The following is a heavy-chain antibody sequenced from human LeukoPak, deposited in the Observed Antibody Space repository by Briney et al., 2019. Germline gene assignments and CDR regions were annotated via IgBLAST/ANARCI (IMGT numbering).Heavy chain of an antibody. Sequence: SGGSLRLSCAASGFTFINAWMSWVRQAPGKGLEWVGRIKSKTDGGATDYAAPVKGRFTISRDDSKNTLYLQMGSLKTEDTAVYYCTTDGWGFRFDYWGQGTLVTVSS. V-gene: IGHV3-15*01. D-gene: IGHD7-27*01. CDR2: IKSKTDGGAT. CDR3: TTDGWGFRFDY. CDR1: GFTFINAW. J-gene: IGHJ4*02.